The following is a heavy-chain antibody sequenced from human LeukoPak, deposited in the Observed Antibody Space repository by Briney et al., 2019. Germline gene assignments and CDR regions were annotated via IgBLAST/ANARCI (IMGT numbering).Heavy chain of an antibody. CDR2: ISAYNGNT. D-gene: IGHD6-19*01. V-gene: IGHV1-18*01. Sequence: EASVKVSCKASGYAFTSYGISWVRRAPGQGLEWMGWISAYNGNTNYAQKLQGRVTMTTDTSTSAAYMELRSLRSDDTAVYYCARDLGTRGWYNWFDPWGQGTLVTVSS. J-gene: IGHJ5*02. CDR1: GYAFTSYG. CDR3: ARDLGTRGWYNWFDP.